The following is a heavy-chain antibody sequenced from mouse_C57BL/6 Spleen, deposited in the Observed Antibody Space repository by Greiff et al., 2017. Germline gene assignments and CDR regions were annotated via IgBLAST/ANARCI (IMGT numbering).Heavy chain of an antibody. CDR1: GYTFTDYE. CDR3: TRDSSGNGYAMDY. V-gene: IGHV1-15*01. CDR2: IDPETGGT. J-gene: IGHJ4*01. D-gene: IGHD3-2*02. Sequence: QVQLKESGAELVRPGASVTLSCKASGYTFTDYEMHWVKQTPVHGLEWIGAIDPETGGTAYNQKFKGKAILTADKSSSTAYMELRSLTSEDSAVYYCTRDSSGNGYAMDYWGQGTSVTVSS.